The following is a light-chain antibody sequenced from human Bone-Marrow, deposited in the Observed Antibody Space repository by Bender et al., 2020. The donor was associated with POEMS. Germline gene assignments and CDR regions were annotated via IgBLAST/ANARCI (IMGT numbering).Light chain of an antibody. CDR1: TSDVGAYNL. Sequence: QSALTQPASVSGSPGQSITISCTGSTSDVGAYNLVSWYQQQPGKAPRLILYEDMKRPSGVSDRFSGSKSGNTASLTISGLQAEDDADYICCSFAGSYTVVFGGGTKLTVL. CDR2: EDM. CDR3: CSFAGSYTVV. V-gene: IGLV2-23*01. J-gene: IGLJ2*01.